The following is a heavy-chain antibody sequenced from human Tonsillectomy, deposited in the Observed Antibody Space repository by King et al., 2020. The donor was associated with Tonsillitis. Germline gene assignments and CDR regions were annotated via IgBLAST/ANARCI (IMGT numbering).Heavy chain of an antibody. CDR1: GFSLSTSGVG. J-gene: IGHJ4*02. D-gene: IGHD3-3*01. CDR3: AHSRTYYDYWSGYYPNSFDY. V-gene: IGHV2-5*01. Sequence: ITLKESGPTLVKPTQTLTLTCTFSGFSLSTSGVGVGWIRQPPGKALEWLALIYWNDDKRYSPSLKSRLTITKDTSKNQVVLTMTNMDPVDTATYYCAHSRTYYDYWSGYYPNSFDYWGQGTLVTVSS. CDR2: IYWNDDK.